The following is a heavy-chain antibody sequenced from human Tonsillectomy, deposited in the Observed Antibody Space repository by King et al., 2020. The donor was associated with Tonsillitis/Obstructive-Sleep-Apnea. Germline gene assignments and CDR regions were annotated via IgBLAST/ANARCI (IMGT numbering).Heavy chain of an antibody. CDR3: ARGVIPGVYFYYYMDV. D-gene: IGHD1-14*01. V-gene: IGHV4-59*08. CDR2: IYYSGNT. CDR1: GDSIDNYY. J-gene: IGHJ6*03. Sequence: HVQLQESGPGLVKPSETLSLTCAVSGDSIDNYYWSWIRQPPGKGLEWIGCIYYSGNTNYNPSLRSRVTISADTSKNQLSLKLSSLSAADTAVYYCARGVIPGVYFYYYMDVWGRGTTVTVSS.